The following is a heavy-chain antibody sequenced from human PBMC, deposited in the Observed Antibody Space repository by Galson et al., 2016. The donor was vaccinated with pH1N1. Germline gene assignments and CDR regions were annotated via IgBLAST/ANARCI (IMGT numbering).Heavy chain of an antibody. D-gene: IGHD6-19*01. V-gene: IGHV3-9*01. Sequence: SLRLSCAASGFTFDDYAMQWVRQAPGKGLEWVAGISWNSGSIGYADSVKGRFTISRDNAKNSLYLQMNSLRAEDTALYYCARAHGYSSGWYGYWGQGTLVTVSS. CDR3: ARAHGYSSGWYGY. CDR1: GFTFDDYA. CDR2: ISWNSGSI. J-gene: IGHJ4*02.